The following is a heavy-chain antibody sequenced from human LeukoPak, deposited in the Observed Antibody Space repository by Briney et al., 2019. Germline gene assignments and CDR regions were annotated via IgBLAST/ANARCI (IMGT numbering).Heavy chain of an antibody. Sequence: GGSLRLSCAASGFTFSSYGMHWVRQAPGKGLEWVAVISYDGSNKYYADSVKGRFTISRDNSKNTLYLQMNSLRAEDTAVYYCAKDGVGSSWNFDYWSQGTLVTVSS. D-gene: IGHD6-13*01. CDR2: ISYDGSNK. V-gene: IGHV3-30*18. J-gene: IGHJ4*02. CDR3: AKDGVGSSWNFDY. CDR1: GFTFSSYG.